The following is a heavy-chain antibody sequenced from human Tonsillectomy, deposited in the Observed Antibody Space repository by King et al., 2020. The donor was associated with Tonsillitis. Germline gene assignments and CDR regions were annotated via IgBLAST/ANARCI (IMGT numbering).Heavy chain of an antibody. CDR1: GFTIGSYW. D-gene: IGHD3-10*01. Sequence: VQLVESGGGLVQPGGSLRLSCAASGFTIGSYWMTWVRQAPGKGLEWVANIKKDESERYYVDSVKGRFTISRDNAKNSLYLQMNSLRVEDTAVYYCAALALFGDRYSGPLVVWGQGTLVTASS. CDR3: AALALFGDRYSGPLVV. CDR2: IKKDESER. V-gene: IGHV3-7*01. J-gene: IGHJ4*02.